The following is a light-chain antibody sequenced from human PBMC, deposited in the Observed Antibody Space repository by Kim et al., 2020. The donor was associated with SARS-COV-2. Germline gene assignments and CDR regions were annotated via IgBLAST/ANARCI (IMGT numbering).Light chain of an antibody. CDR2: EDH. CDR1: SGSIVSDF. V-gene: IGLV6-57*01. J-gene: IGLJ3*02. CDR3: QSYDDNIWV. Sequence: GKTGIISCTRSSGSIVSDFVQWFKQRPGSSPTTVIYEDHKRPSGVPDRFSGSVDSSSNSASLTISGLRTEDEADYYCQSYDDNIWVFGGGTQLTVL.